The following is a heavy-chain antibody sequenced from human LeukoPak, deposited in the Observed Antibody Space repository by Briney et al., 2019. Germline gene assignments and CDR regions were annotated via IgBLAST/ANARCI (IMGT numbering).Heavy chain of an antibody. Sequence: GGSLRLSCAASGFTFSSYAMHWVRQAPGKGLEYVSAISSNGGSTYYANSVKGRFTISRDNSKNTLYLQMGSLRAEDVAVYYCARDMGYYDFWSGSNPLPGAFDIWGQGTMVTVSS. CDR1: GFTFSSYA. D-gene: IGHD3-3*01. J-gene: IGHJ3*02. CDR3: ARDMGYYDFWSGSNPLPGAFDI. CDR2: ISSNGGST. V-gene: IGHV3-64*01.